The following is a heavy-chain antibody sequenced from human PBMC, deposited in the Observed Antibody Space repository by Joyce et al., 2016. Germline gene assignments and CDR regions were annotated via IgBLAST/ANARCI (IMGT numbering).Heavy chain of an antibody. Sequence: QVQLVESGGGVVQPGGSLRLSCAASGFTFSNHGRHWVRQAPGKGLEWVAGISYHGNNQYYADSVKGRFTISRDHSKNTLDLQMNSLRPEDTAVYYCAKDRLSFSYCEDRGQGTLVTVSS. D-gene: IGHD2-21*01. CDR3: AKDRLSFSYCED. V-gene: IGHV3-30*18. CDR1: GFTFSNHG. J-gene: IGHJ4*02. CDR2: ISYHGNNQ.